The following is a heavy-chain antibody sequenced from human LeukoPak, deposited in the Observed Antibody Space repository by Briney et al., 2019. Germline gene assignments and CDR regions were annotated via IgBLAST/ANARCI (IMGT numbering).Heavy chain of an antibody. CDR2: ISGSGGST. J-gene: IGHJ4*02. CDR1: GFTFSNYA. D-gene: IGHD3-10*01. Sequence: GGSLRLSCAASGFTFSNYAMNWVRQAPGKGLEWVSAISGSGGSTYYAESVEGRFTISRDNSKNTLYLQMNSLRTEDTAVYYCAKDQEKDHYYGSGSRYWGQGTLVTVSS. CDR3: AKDQEKDHYYGSGSRY. V-gene: IGHV3-23*01.